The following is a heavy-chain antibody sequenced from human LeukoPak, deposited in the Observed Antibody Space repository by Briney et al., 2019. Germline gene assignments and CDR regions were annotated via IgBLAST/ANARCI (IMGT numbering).Heavy chain of an antibody. Sequence: SETLSLTCTVSGGSLSSSSYYWGWIRQPPGKGLEWIGTIYYSGSTYYNPSLKSRVTISVDTSKNQFSLKLSSVTAADTAVYYCARQEGGITIFGVVITYFDYWGQGTLVTVSS. J-gene: IGHJ4*02. V-gene: IGHV4-39*01. CDR1: GGSLSSSSYY. CDR2: IYYSGST. D-gene: IGHD3-3*01. CDR3: ARQEGGITIFGVVITYFDY.